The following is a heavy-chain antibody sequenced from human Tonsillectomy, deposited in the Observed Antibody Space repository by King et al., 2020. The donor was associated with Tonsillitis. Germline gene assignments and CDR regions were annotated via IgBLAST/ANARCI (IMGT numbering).Heavy chain of an antibody. CDR3: AKDIESYFDGFDI. V-gene: IGHV3-9*01. Sequence: VQLVESGGGLVQPGRSLRLSCAASGFTFDDYAMHWVRQAPGKGLEWVSGISWNSGIIGYADSVKGRFTISRDNAKNSLYLQMNSLRAEDTALYYCAKDIESYFDGFDIWGQGTMVSVSS. CDR2: ISWNSGII. CDR1: GFTFDDYA. D-gene: IGHD1-26*01. J-gene: IGHJ3*02.